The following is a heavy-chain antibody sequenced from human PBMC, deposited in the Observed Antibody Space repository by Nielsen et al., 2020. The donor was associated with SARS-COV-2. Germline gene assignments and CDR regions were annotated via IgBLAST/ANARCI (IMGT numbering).Heavy chain of an antibody. D-gene: IGHD6-19*01. V-gene: IGHV3-7*01. CDR1: GFTFSSYW. CDR3: ARSWMAVAGEFDY. CDR2: IKQDGSEK. Sequence: RGSLRLSCAASGFTFSSYWMSWVRQAPGKGLEWVANIKQDGSEKYYVDSVKGRFTISRDNAKNSLYLQMNSLRAEDTAVYYCARSWMAVAGEFDYWGQGTLVTVSS. J-gene: IGHJ4*02.